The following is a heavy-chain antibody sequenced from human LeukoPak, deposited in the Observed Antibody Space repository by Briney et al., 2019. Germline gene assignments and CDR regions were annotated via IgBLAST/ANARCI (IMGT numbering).Heavy chain of an antibody. Sequence: PSETLSLTCIVSGGSISSYFWTWIRQPAGEGLEWIARMYPSGSTNYNPSLKSRVTMSLDTSRSQFSLELSSVTAADTAVYYCARDQDAYSSGWYGVFDYWGQGTLVTVSS. CDR1: GGSISSYF. CDR3: ARDQDAYSSGWYGVFDY. D-gene: IGHD6-19*01. CDR2: MYPSGST. J-gene: IGHJ4*02. V-gene: IGHV4-4*07.